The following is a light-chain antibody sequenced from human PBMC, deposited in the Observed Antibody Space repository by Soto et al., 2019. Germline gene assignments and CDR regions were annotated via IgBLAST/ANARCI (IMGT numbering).Light chain of an antibody. CDR2: DNH. V-gene: IGLV1-51*01. CDR1: SSNIGGNY. J-gene: IGLJ2*01. CDR3: GTWDINLDTVV. Sequence: QSVLTQPPSVSAAPGQRVTISCSGSSSNIGGNYVSWYQVVPRTALKLLIYDNHKRHSGVPDRFSGSKSGTSATLGIADLHAGDEAHYYCGTWDINLDTVVFGGATKVTV.